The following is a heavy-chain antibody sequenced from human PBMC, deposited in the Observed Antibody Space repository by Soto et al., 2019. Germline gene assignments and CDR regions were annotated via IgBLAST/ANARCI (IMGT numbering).Heavy chain of an antibody. CDR1: GYTVTSYA. V-gene: IGHV1-3*01. J-gene: IGHJ4*02. CDR2: INAGNGNT. Sequence: ASVKLSCKASGYTVTSYAMHWVRQAPGQRLEWMGWINAGNGNTKYSQKFQGRVTITRDTSASTAYMELSSLRSEDTAVYYCARSIVVVTALDYWGQGTLVTVSS. CDR3: ARSIVVVTALDY. D-gene: IGHD2-21*02.